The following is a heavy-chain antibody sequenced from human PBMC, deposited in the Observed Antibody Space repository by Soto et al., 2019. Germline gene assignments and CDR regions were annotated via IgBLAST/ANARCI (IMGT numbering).Heavy chain of an antibody. D-gene: IGHD2-15*01. Sequence: EVQLVESGGGLVQPGGSLRLSCAASGFTVSSKYMGWVRQAPWKGLEWVSVIYSGGTTYYADSVKGRFTISRDNSKNPLFLQMDSLRAEDTAVYYCARSGGGSHAVDYWGQGTLVTVSS. J-gene: IGHJ4*02. CDR3: ARSGGGSHAVDY. CDR1: GFTVSSKY. CDR2: IYSGGTT. V-gene: IGHV3-66*01.